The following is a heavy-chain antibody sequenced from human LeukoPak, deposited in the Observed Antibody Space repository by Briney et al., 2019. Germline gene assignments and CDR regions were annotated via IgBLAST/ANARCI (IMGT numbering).Heavy chain of an antibody. D-gene: IGHD3-22*01. CDR1: GYTFTGYY. CDR2: INPNSGGT. V-gene: IGHV1-2*02. CDR3: TRDLYYYDSSGYVDY. J-gene: IGHJ4*02. Sequence: ASVKVSCKASGYTFTGYYMHWVRQAPGQGLEWMGWINPNSGGTNYAQKFQGRVTMTSDTSISTEYMELSRLRSDDTAVYYCTRDLYYYDSSGYVDYWGQGTLVTVSS.